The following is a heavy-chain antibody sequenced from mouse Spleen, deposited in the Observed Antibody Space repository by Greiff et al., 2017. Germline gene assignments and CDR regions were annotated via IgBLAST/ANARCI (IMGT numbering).Heavy chain of an antibody. CDR2: ISSGSSTI. CDR3: ARSYYGNYGDFDY. D-gene: IGHD2-10*01. CDR1: GFTFSSFG. V-gene: IGHV5-17*02. Sequence: EVQGVESGGGLVQPGGSRKLSCAASGFTFSSFGMHWVRQAPEKGLEWVAYISSGSSTIYYADTVKGRFTISRDNPKNTLFLQMTSLRSEDTAMYYCARSYYGNYGDFDYWGQGTTLTVSS. J-gene: IGHJ2*01.